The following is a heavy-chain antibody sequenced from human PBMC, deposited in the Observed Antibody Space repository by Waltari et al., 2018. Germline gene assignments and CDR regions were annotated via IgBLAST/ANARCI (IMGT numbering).Heavy chain of an antibody. J-gene: IGHJ4*02. D-gene: IGHD3-10*01. CDR2: FDPEDGET. CDR1: EYTLTELS. CDR3: ATQGARRFYYGSVSYRD. Sequence: QVQLVKSGAEVKKPGASVKVTRKVYEYTLTELSLHWVQRLPGKGFEWMGGFDPEDGETIYAQKFQGRVTMTEDTSTDTAYMELSSLRSEDTAVYYCATQGARRFYYGSVSYRDWGQGTLVTVSS. V-gene: IGHV1-24*01.